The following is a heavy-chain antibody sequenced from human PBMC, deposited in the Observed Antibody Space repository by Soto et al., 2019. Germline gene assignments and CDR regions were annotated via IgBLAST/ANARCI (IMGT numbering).Heavy chain of an antibody. CDR2: IGASGGST. V-gene: IGHV3-23*01. Sequence: EVQLLESGGGLVQPGGSLRLSCEASGITFSSHVMSWVRQAPGNGLEWVSSIGASGGSTDYADSVKGRFTISRDNSRNTVYLQVSSLRAEDAAVYFCATRPPDSSRRSPLDYWCQGSLVTVSS. CDR3: ATRPPDSSRRSPLDY. J-gene: IGHJ4*02. D-gene: IGHD3-10*01. CDR1: GITFSSHV.